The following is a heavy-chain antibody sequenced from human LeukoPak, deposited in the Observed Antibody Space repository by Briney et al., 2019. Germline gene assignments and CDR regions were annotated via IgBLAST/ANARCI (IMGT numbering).Heavy chain of an antibody. CDR3: ARAGHNADDAMLHLRD. Sequence: ASVKVSCKASGGTFNIYAITWVRRAPGQGLEWMGGIIPLFGTAKYAQKVQGRVSITADKSTSTAYMELSSLRSEDTAVYYCARAGHNADDAMLHLRDWGQGTLVTVSS. D-gene: IGHD2-15*01. V-gene: IGHV1-69*06. J-gene: IGHJ4*02. CDR2: IIPLFGTA. CDR1: GGTFNIYA.